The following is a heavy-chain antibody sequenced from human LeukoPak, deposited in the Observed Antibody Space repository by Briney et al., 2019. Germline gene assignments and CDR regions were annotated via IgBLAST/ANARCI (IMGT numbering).Heavy chain of an antibody. CDR2: ISYDGSNK. Sequence: PGGSLRLSCAASGFTFSSYAMHWVRQAPGKGLEWVAVISYDGSNKYYADSVKGRFTISRDNSKNTLYLQMNSLRAEDTAVYYCARGHKDIVVVPAAAPWDDAFDIWGQGTMVTVSS. D-gene: IGHD2-2*01. CDR3: ARGHKDIVVVPAAAPWDDAFDI. CDR1: GFTFSSYA. J-gene: IGHJ3*02. V-gene: IGHV3-30-3*01.